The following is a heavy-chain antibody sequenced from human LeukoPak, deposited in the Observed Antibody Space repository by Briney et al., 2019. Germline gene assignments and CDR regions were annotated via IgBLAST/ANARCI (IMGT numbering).Heavy chain of an antibody. Sequence: GGSLRLSCAASGFTFSSYAMSWVRQAPGKGLEWVSAISGSGGSTYYADSVKGRFTISRDNSKNTLYLQMNSLRAEDTAVYYCAKDNVRQQQLEGGFHFADYWGQGTLATVSS. CDR1: GFTFSSYA. J-gene: IGHJ4*02. CDR3: AKDNVRQQQLEGGFHFADY. D-gene: IGHD6-13*01. CDR2: ISGSGGST. V-gene: IGHV3-23*01.